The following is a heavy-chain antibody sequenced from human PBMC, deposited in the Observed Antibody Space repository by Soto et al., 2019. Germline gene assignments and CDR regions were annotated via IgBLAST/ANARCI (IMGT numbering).Heavy chain of an antibody. Sequence: QVQLQESGPGLVKPSQTLSLTCTVSGGSISSGDYYWSWIRQHPGKGLEWIGYIYYSGSTYYNPSLKSRVTISVDTSKNQFSLKLTSVTGADTAVYYCATCVSGSYTPTTFDYWCQGTLVTVSS. V-gene: IGHV4-31*03. D-gene: IGHD3-10*01. J-gene: IGHJ4*02. CDR2: IYYSGST. CDR1: GGSISSGDYY. CDR3: ATCVSGSYTPTTFDY.